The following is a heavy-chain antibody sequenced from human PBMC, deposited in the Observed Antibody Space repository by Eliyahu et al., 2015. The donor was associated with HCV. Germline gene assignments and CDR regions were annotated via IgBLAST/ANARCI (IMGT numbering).Heavy chain of an antibody. CDR1: GFTFSSYG. V-gene: IGHV3-30*18. J-gene: IGHJ6*03. Sequence: QVQLVESGGGVVQPGRSLRLSCAASGFTFSSYGXHWVRQAPGKGLEWVAVISYDGSNKYYADSVKGRFTISRDNSKNTLYLQMNSLRAEDTAVYYCAKDGGSGYDDYYYYMDVWGKGTTVTVSS. CDR2: ISYDGSNK. D-gene: IGHD5-12*01. CDR3: AKDGGSGYDDYYYYMDV.